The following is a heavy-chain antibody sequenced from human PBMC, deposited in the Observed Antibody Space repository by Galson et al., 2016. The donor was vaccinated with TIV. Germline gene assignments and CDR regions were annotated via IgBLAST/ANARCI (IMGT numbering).Heavy chain of an antibody. CDR2: ISGGNSYI. J-gene: IGHJ4*02. D-gene: IGHD6-13*01. CDR3: TRVPQTYSSSWYDFDY. V-gene: IGHV3-21*01. CDR1: GFTFSSHP. Sequence: SLRLSCAASGFTFSSHPMNWVRQAPGTGLELVSSISGGNSYIYYADSVKGRFTISRDNAKNSLFLQMNSLRGEDTAVYYCTRVPQTYSSSWYDFDYWGQGALVTVSS.